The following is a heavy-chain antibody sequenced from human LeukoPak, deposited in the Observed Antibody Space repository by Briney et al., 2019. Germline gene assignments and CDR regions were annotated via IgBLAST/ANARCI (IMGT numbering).Heavy chain of an antibody. CDR1: GGSFSGYF. Sequence: PSETLSLTCAVHGGSFSGYFWRWVRQPPGKGLEWIGEITHSGNTNYNSSLKSRVTISVDTSNNQFSLNLNSVTAADTSVYYCARRIGYSSAWPHWYFDLWGRGTLVTVSS. CDR2: ITHSGNT. J-gene: IGHJ2*01. D-gene: IGHD6-19*01. V-gene: IGHV4-34*01. CDR3: ARRIGYSSAWPHWYFDL.